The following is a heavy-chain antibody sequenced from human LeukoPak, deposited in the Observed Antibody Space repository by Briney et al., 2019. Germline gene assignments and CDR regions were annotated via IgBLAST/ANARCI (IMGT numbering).Heavy chain of an antibody. CDR2: ISYDGSNK. J-gene: IGHJ6*02. Sequence: PGGSLRLSCAASGFTFSGYPIHWVRQAPGKGLEWVAVISYDGSNKYYADSVKGRFTISRDISKNTLHVQMNSLRAEDAAVYYCAKDKGWGYSSYDYYGMDVWGQGTTVTVSS. V-gene: IGHV3-30-3*02. CDR3: AKDKGWGYSSYDYYGMDV. D-gene: IGHD1-26*01. CDR1: GFTFSGYP.